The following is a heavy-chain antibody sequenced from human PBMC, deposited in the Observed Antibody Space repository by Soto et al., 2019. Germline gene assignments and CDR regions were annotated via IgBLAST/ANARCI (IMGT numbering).Heavy chain of an antibody. CDR1: GGPISSGGYY. V-gene: IGHV4-31*03. Sequence: SETLSLTCTVSGGPISSGGYYWSWIRQHPGKGLEWIGYIYYSGSTYYNPSLKSRVTISVDTSKNQFSLKLSSVTAADTAVYYCARGRGDIVVVPAATITGWFDTWGQGTLVTVSS. CDR2: IYYSGST. J-gene: IGHJ5*02. D-gene: IGHD2-2*01. CDR3: ARGRGDIVVVPAATITGWFDT.